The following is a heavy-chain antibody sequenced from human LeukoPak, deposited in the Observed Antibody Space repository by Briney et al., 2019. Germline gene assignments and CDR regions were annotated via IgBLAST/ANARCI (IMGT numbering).Heavy chain of an antibody. CDR3: ARAGYSRGWFAYY. Sequence: GGSLRLSCAASGFTFSNYWMSWVRQAPGKGLEWVANMEQEGSEKYYVDSVKGRFTISRDNAKNSLYLQMNTLSAEDTAIYYCARAGYSRGWFAYYWGQGALVTVSS. CDR1: GFTFSNYW. D-gene: IGHD6-19*01. J-gene: IGHJ4*02. V-gene: IGHV3-7*05. CDR2: MEQEGSEK.